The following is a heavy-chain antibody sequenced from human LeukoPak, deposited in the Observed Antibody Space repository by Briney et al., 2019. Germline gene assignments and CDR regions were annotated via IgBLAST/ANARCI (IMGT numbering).Heavy chain of an antibody. CDR1: GYTFTSYD. Sequence: GASVKVSCKASGYTFTSYDINWVRQATGQGLEWMGWMNPNSGNTGYAQKFQGRVTITRNTSISTAYMELSSLRSEDTAVYYCARGRVVAATFTYDYYMDVWGKGTTVTVSS. J-gene: IGHJ6*03. D-gene: IGHD2-15*01. CDR3: ARGRVVAATFTYDYYMDV. V-gene: IGHV1-8*03. CDR2: MNPNSGNT.